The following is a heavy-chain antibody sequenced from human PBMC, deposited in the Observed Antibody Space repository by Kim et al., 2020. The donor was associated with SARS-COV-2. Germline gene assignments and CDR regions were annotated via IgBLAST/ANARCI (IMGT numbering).Heavy chain of an antibody. J-gene: IGHJ4*02. V-gene: IGHV3-11*06. CDR3: ARENYDIQYYFDY. D-gene: IGHD3-9*01. Sequence: YADSVKGRFTISRDNAKNSLYLQMNRLRAEDTAVYYCARENYDIQYYFDYWGQGTLVTVSS.